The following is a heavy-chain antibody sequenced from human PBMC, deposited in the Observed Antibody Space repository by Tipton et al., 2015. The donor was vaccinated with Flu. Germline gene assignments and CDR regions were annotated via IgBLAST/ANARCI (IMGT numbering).Heavy chain of an antibody. Sequence: SLRLSCAASGFTFSNAWMSWVRQAPGKGLEWVGRIKSKTDGGTTDYAAPVKGRFTISRDDSKNTLYLQMNSLKTEDTAVYYCTTKDIVVVPAAIRETDAFDIWGQGTMVTVSS. J-gene: IGHJ3*02. V-gene: IGHV3-15*01. CDR1: GFTFSNAW. D-gene: IGHD2-2*02. CDR3: TTKDIVVVPAAIRETDAFDI. CDR2: IKSKTDGGTT.